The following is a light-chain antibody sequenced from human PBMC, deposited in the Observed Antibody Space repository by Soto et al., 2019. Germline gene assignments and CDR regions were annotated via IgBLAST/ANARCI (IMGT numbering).Light chain of an antibody. CDR2: ATS. V-gene: IGKV3-20*01. CDR1: QSVHSSY. CDR3: QQYGTSPPT. J-gene: IGKJ1*01. Sequence: EIVLTQSPGTLSLSPGERPTLSCRASQSVHSSYLAWYQQKPGQAPRFLIYATSRRASGIPDRFSGSGSGTDFILTINGLEPEDFAVYFCQQYGTSPPTFGQGTKVEI.